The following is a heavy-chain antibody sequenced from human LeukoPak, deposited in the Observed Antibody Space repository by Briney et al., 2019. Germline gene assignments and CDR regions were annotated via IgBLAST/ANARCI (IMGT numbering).Heavy chain of an antibody. Sequence: GGSLRLSCAASGCTFSSYDMHWVRQATGKGLEWVSAIGTAGDTYYPGSVKGRFTISRENAKNSLYLQMNSLRAGDTAVYYCARASIFYGDLTYYYYGMDVWGQGTTVTVSS. CDR2: IGTAGDT. J-gene: IGHJ6*02. CDR3: ARASIFYGDLTYYYYGMDV. CDR1: GCTFSSYD. V-gene: IGHV3-13*01. D-gene: IGHD4-17*01.